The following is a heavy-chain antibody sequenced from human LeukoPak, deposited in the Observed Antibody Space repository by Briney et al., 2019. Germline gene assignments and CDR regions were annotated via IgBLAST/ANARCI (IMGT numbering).Heavy chain of an antibody. CDR2: ISADGNYK. J-gene: IGHJ6*02. D-gene: IGHD6-19*01. Sequence: GGSLRLSCAGYGFTSYAVHWVRQAPGKGLEWVAIISADGNYKNYADSVKGRFAISRDNSKNTVYLQMNSLSADDTAVYFCAREVAVSGTENGAFNVWGPGTTVTVSS. V-gene: IGHV3-30*09. CDR3: AREVAVSGTENGAFNV. CDR1: GFTSYA.